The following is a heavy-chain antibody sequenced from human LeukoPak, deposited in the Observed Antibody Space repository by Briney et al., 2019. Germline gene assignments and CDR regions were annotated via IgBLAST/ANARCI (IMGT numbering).Heavy chain of an antibody. D-gene: IGHD3-10*01. J-gene: IGHJ6*03. CDR2: ISSSGSTI. Sequence: GGSLRLSCAASGFTFSSYEMNWVRQAPGKGLKWVSYISSSGSTIYYADSVKGRFTISRDNAKNSLYLQMNSLRAEDTAVYYCARDSYYYGSGSYLYYYYYMDVWGKGTTVTISS. CDR3: ARDSYYYGSGSYLYYYYYMDV. V-gene: IGHV3-48*03. CDR1: GFTFSSYE.